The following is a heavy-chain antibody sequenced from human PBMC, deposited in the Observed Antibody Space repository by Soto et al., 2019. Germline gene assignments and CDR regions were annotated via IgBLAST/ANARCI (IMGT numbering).Heavy chain of an antibody. CDR2: INHSGST. Sequence: PSETLSLTCAVYGGSFSGYYWSWIRQPPGKGLEWIGEINHSGSTNYNPSLKSRVTISVDTSKNQFSLKLSSVTAADTAVYYCARRSLVLVAARKGHPCVGFDPWGQGTLVTVSS. CDR3: ARRSLVLVAARKGHPCVGFDP. V-gene: IGHV4-34*01. J-gene: IGHJ5*02. D-gene: IGHD2-15*01. CDR1: GGSFSGYY.